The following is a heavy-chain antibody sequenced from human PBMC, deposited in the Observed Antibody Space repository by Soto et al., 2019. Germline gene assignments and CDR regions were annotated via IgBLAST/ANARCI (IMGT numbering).Heavy chain of an antibody. Sequence: PGGSLRLSCAASGFTFSSYGMHWVRQAPGKGLEWVAVISYDGSNKYYADSVKGRFTISRDNSKNALYLQMNSLRAEDTAVYYCTRLFFCDSSGSSVQFDFSGQGTLRT. CDR3: TRLFFCDSSGSSVQFDF. CDR2: ISYDGSNK. J-gene: IGHJ4*02. V-gene: IGHV3-30*03. D-gene: IGHD3-22*01. CDR1: GFTFSSYG.